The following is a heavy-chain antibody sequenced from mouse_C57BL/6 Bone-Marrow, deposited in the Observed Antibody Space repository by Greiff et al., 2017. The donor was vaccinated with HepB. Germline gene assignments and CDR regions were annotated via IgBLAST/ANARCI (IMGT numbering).Heavy chain of an antibody. V-gene: IGHV5-4*01. D-gene: IGHD3-2*02. J-gene: IGHJ3*01. Sequence: EVHLVESGGGLVKPGGSLKLSCAASGFTFSSYAMSWVRQTPEKRLEWVATISDGGSYTYYPDNVKGRFTISRDNAKNNLYLQMSHLKSEDTAMYYCATDSSGYGAYWGQGTLVTVSA. CDR2: ISDGGSYT. CDR1: GFTFSSYA. CDR3: ATDSSGYGAY.